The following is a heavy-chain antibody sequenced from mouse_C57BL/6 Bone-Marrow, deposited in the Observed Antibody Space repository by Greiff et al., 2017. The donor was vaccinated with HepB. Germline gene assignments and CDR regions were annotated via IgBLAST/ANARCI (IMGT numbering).Heavy chain of an antibody. CDR3: ARSAITTARGFAY. CDR2: IYPGDGDT. V-gene: IGHV1-82*01. D-gene: IGHD1-2*01. J-gene: IGHJ3*01. Sequence: VKLMESGPELVKPGASVKISCKASGYAFSSSWMNWVKQRPGKGLEWIGRIYPGDGDTNYNGKFKGKATLTADKSSSTAYMQLSSLTSEDSAVYFCARSAITTARGFAYWGQGTLVTVSA. CDR1: GYAFSSSW.